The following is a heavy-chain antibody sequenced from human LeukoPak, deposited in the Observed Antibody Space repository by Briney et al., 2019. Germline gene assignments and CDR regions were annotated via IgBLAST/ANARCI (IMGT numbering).Heavy chain of an antibody. D-gene: IGHD6-19*01. CDR2: IKPDGSEK. Sequence: QPGGSLRLSCAASGLTFSSSWMNWVRQAPGKGLEWVATIKPDGSEKYYVDSVKGRFTISRDNAKNSLYLQMNSLRAEDTAVYYCTRVSRPEAGDYWGQGTLVTVSS. CDR1: GLTFSSSW. V-gene: IGHV3-7*01. CDR3: TRVSRPEAGDY. J-gene: IGHJ4*02.